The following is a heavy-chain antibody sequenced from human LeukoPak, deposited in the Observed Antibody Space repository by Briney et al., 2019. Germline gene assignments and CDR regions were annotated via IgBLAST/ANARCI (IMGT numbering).Heavy chain of an antibody. J-gene: IGHJ3*02. CDR3: ARHRIAAADDAFEI. V-gene: IGHV4-39*01. CDR2: IYYSGST. D-gene: IGHD6-13*01. CDR1: GGSISSSSYY. Sequence: PSETLSLTCTVSGGSISSSSYYWGWIRQPPGKGLEWIGTIYYSGSTHYNPSLKSRVTISVDTSKSLFSLNLSSVTAADTAIYYCARHRIAAADDAFEIWGQGTMVTVSS.